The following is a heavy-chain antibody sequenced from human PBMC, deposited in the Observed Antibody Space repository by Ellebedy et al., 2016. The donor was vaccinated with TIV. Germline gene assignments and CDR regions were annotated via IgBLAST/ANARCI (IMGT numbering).Heavy chain of an antibody. J-gene: IGHJ4*02. Sequence: AASVKVSCKASGGSSSKNAVTWVRQAPGQGLEWMGGIIPISDSANYAHQFQGRVTIIADRSTSTATLELSSLRADDTAVYYCAASSFYGTMILHWGQGTLVTVSS. CDR1: GGSSSKNA. V-gene: IGHV1-69*13. CDR2: IIPISDSA. CDR3: AASSFYGTMILH. D-gene: IGHD3-22*01.